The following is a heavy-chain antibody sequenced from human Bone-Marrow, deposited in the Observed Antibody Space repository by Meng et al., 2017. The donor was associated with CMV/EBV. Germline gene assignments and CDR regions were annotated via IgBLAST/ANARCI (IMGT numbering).Heavy chain of an antibody. CDR1: GGSISGSSYY. J-gene: IGHJ4*02. D-gene: IGHD3-22*01. V-gene: IGHV4-39*01. CDR3: ARHFRSSRFSSGYFDY. Sequence: SESLSLTCTVSGGSISGSSYYWGWSRQPPGKGLEWIGSLYFSGSTYYNPSLNSRLTISADTSRNQFSLKLSSVTAADTAVYYCARHFRSSRFSSGYFDYWGQGTRVTGSS. CDR2: LYFSGST.